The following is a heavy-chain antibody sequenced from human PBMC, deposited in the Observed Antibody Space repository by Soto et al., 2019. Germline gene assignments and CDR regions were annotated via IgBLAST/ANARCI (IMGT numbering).Heavy chain of an antibody. V-gene: IGHV1-18*01. D-gene: IGHD6-6*01. J-gene: IGHJ5*02. CDR2: ISAYNGNT. Sequence: QVQVVQSGTEVKKPGASVKVSCKASGYTFTNYGISWGRQAPGQGLEWMGWISAYNGNTNYAQIFQGRVTLTTDTSTTTAYMELRSLRSDDTAVYYCARGDSSSGLDPWGQGTLVTVSS. CDR1: GYTFTNYG. CDR3: ARGDSSSGLDP.